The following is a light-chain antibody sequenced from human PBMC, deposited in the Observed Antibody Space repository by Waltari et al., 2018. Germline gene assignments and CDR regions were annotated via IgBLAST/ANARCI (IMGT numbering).Light chain of an antibody. CDR2: YDS. V-gene: IGLV3-21*04. CDR3: LVWHSTTDHHGV. CDR1: NIGSKS. Sequence: SYVVTQSPSVSVAPGETARITCGGDNIGSKSVIWYQQRPGQAPVLVISYDSARPSGIPERFSGSNSGNTATLTISWVEADDEADYYCLVWHSTTDHHGVFGGGTKLTVL. J-gene: IGLJ2*01.